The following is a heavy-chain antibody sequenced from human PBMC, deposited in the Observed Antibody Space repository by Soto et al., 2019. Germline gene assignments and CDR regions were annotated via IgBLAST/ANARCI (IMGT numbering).Heavy chain of an antibody. CDR2: IWYDGSNK. CDR3: VKAGYCSSTSCYHSDWFDP. Sequence: WGSLRLSCAASGFTFSSYGMHWVRQAPGKGLEWVAVIWYDGSNKYYADSVKGRFTISRDNSKNTLYLQMSSLRAEDTAVYYCVKAGYCSSTSCYHSDWFDPWGQGTLVTVSS. CDR1: GFTFSSYG. J-gene: IGHJ5*02. D-gene: IGHD2-2*01. V-gene: IGHV3-30*02.